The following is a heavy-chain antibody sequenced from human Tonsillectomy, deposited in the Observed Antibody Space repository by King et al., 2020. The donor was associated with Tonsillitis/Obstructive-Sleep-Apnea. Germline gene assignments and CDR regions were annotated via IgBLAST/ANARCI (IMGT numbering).Heavy chain of an antibody. J-gene: IGHJ4*02. CDR3: ARTPYCSSTSCYFDY. Sequence: VQLQESGPGLVKPSETLSLTCTVSGGSISSYYWSWIRQPPGKGLEWIGYIYYSGSTNYNPSLKSRVTISVDTSKNQFSLKLSSVTAADTAVYYCARTPYCSSTSCYFDYWGQGTLVTVSS. D-gene: IGHD2-2*01. CDR1: GGSISSYY. V-gene: IGHV4-59*01. CDR2: IYYSGST.